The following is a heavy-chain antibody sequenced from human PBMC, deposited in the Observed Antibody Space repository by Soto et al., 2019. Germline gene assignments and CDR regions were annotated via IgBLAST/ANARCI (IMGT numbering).Heavy chain of an antibody. CDR3: ARGRPRGYCSSTSCYTPF. CDR1: GFTFSSYS. Sequence: GGSLRLSCAASGFTFSSYSMNWVRQAPGKGLEWVSSISSSSSYIYYADSVKGRFTISRDNAKNSLYLQMNRLRAEDTAVYYCARGRPRGYCSSTSCYTPFWGQGTLVTVSS. D-gene: IGHD2-2*02. CDR2: ISSSSSYI. V-gene: IGHV3-21*01. J-gene: IGHJ4*02.